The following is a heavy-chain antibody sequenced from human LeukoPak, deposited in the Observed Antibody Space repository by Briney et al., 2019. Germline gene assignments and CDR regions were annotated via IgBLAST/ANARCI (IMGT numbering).Heavy chain of an antibody. V-gene: IGHV3-30*18. CDR3: AKVNTPYIGIVGAEPFDY. CDR1: GFTFSSYG. Sequence: PGRSLRLSCAASGFTFSSYGMHWVRQAPGKGLEWVAVISYDGSNKYYADSVKGRFTISRDNSKNTLYLQMNSLRAEDTAVYYCAKVNTPYIGIVGAEPFDYWGQGTLVTVSS. CDR2: ISYDGSNK. J-gene: IGHJ4*02. D-gene: IGHD1-26*01.